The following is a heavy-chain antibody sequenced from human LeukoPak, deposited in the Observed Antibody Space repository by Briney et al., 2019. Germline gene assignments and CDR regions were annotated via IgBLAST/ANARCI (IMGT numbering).Heavy chain of an antibody. CDR3: TRGPIHLWLYYGIAV. D-gene: IGHD5-18*01. CDR1: EFTFGDHA. CDR2: IRSKAYGGTT. J-gene: IGHJ6*02. Sequence: GGSLRLSCSASEFTFGDHAMSWVRQAPGKGLEWVGFIRSKAYGGTTEYAASVKGRFTIARADSKSIAYLQMHSLKIEDTAVYYCTRGPIHLWLYYGIAVWGQATTVIVSS. V-gene: IGHV3-49*04.